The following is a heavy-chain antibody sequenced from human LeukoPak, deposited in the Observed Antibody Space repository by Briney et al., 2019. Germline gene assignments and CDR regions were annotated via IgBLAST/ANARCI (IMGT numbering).Heavy chain of an antibody. CDR3: ASQVFGWFDP. Sequence: SETLSLTCAVYGGSFSGYYWTWLRQPPGKGLEWIGEINHSGSTNYNPSLKSRVAVSADTSKTQFSLKLSSVTAADTAVYYCASQVFGWFDPWGQGILVTVSS. J-gene: IGHJ5*02. V-gene: IGHV4-34*01. CDR2: INHSGST. D-gene: IGHD3-10*01. CDR1: GGSFSGYY.